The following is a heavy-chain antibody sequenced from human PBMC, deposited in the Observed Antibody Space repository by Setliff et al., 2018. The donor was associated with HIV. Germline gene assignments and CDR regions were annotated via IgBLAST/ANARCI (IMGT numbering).Heavy chain of an antibody. D-gene: IGHD6-13*01. V-gene: IGHV4-34*01. CDR3: ARGKGSSLYALPVDY. J-gene: IGHJ4*02. Sequence: EPLSLTCALYGGPFSGYYWGWIRQPPGKGLEWIGEINHSGSTNYNPSLKTRVTISVDTSKNQLSLKLSSVTAADTAVYYCARGKGSSLYALPVDYWGQGTLVTVSS. CDR1: GGPFSGYY. CDR2: INHSGST.